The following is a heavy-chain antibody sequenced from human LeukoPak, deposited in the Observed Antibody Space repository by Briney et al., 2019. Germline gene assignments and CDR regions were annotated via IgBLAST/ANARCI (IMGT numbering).Heavy chain of an antibody. CDR3: ARGAFYDSSGYPHDAFDI. D-gene: IGHD3-22*01. CDR2: IYYSGST. Sequence: SETLSLTCTVSGGSISSYYWSWIRQPPGKGLEWIGYIYYSGSTNYNPSLKSRVTISVDTSKNQFSLKLSSVTAADTAVYYCARGAFYDSSGYPHDAFDIWGQGTMVTVSS. J-gene: IGHJ3*02. V-gene: IGHV4-59*01. CDR1: GGSISSYY.